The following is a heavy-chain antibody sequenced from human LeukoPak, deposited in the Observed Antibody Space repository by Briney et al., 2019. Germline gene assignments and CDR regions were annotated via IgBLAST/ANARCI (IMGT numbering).Heavy chain of an antibody. D-gene: IGHD1-26*01. CDR3: ARGKSRGSHIDY. V-gene: IGHV4-38-2*02. J-gene: IGHJ4*02. CDR2: IYESGST. CDR1: GYSISSGYY. Sequence: SETLSLTCTVSGYSISSGYYWGWIRQPPGKGLEWIGSIYESGSTYYNPSLKSRVTISVDTSKNQFSLKMNTVTAADTAVYYCARGKSRGSHIDYWGQGTLVTVSS.